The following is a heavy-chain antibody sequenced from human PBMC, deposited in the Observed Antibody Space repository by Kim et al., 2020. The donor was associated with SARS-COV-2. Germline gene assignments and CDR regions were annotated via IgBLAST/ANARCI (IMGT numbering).Heavy chain of an antibody. CDR2: IYDSGST. CDR1: GGSISSCGYY. J-gene: IGHJ3*02. D-gene: IGHD3-22*01. V-gene: IGHV4-31*03. Sequence: SETLSLTCTVSGGSISSCGYYWSWIRQHQGKGLECVGYIYDSGSTYYNPSLRSRFTISVDTNKNQFSLTLSSVTAADTAVYYCARASITMIVVVTAFDIWGQGTMVTVSS. CDR3: ARASITMIVVVTAFDI.